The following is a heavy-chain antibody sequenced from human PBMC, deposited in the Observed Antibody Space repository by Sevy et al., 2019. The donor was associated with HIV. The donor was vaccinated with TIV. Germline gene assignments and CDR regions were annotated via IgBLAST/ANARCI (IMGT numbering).Heavy chain of an antibody. CDR1: GFTFSNYA. CDR2: IGHNGDNT. D-gene: IGHD3-10*02. Sequence: QQRGSLRLSCVASGFTFSNYAMTWVRQTPGKGLEWVSGIGHNGDNTHHAGSVKGRFSISRDNSKNTLDLQMNSLRAEDTAVYYCAKGVRLGGPIYYGMDVWGQGTTVTVSS. CDR3: AKGVRLGGPIYYGMDV. V-gene: IGHV3-23*01. J-gene: IGHJ6*02.